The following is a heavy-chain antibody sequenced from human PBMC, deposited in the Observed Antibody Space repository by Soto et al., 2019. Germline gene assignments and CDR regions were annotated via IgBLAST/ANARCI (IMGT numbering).Heavy chain of an antibody. CDR1: GDSFSNYY. J-gene: IGHJ4*02. V-gene: IGHV4-4*07. CDR3: ATGRSEVVPGAMGT. CDR2: IYPTGST. Sequence: SETLSLTCTVSGDSFSNYYCNWVRKSAGKGLEWIGRIYPTGSTTYNPSLKSRLTMSVDTSKNQFSLRLTSMTAADTAVYYCATGRSEVVPGAMGTRGQGTLVTVSS. D-gene: IGHD2-2*01.